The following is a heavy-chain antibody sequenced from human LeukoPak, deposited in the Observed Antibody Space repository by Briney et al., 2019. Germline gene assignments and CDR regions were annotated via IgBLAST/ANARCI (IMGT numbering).Heavy chain of an antibody. CDR2: INPNSGGT. CDR3: ALRWDTVVVPSAPHDGFDI. CDR1: GFTFSSYA. D-gene: IGHD2-2*01. J-gene: IGHJ3*02. Sequence: PGRSLRLSCAASGFTFSSYAMHWVRQAPGQGLEWMAWINPNSGGTNSAQKFRDRVSMTRDTSISTAYMELSSLRSDDTAVYYCALRWDTVVVPSAPHDGFDIWGQGTVVTVSS. V-gene: IGHV1-2*02.